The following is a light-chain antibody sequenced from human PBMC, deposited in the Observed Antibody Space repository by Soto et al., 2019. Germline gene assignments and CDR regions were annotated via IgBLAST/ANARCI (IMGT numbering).Light chain of an antibody. J-gene: IGLJ2*01. CDR2: DVS. CDR1: SSDVGGYNY. V-gene: IGLV2-14*01. CDR3: SSYTSSSTLV. Sequence: QSVLTQPASVSGSPGQSITISCTGTSSDVGGYNYVSWYQRHPGKAPKLMIYDVSNRPSGVSNRFSGSKSGNTASLTISGLRADDEADYYCSSYTSSSTLVFGGGTKLTVL.